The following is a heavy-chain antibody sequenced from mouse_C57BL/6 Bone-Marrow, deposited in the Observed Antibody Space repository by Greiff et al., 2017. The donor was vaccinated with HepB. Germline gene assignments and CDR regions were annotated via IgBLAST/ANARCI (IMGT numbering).Heavy chain of an antibody. CDR3: ARIYYDAMDY. Sequence: EVKLVESGGGLVKPGGSLKLSCAASGFTFSDYGMHWVRQAPEKGLEWVAYISSGSSTIYYADTVKGRFTISRANAKNTLFLQMTSLRSEDTAMYYCARIYYDAMDYCGQGTSVTVSS. D-gene: IGHD2-1*01. V-gene: IGHV5-17*01. CDR2: ISSGSSTI. J-gene: IGHJ4*01. CDR1: GFTFSDYG.